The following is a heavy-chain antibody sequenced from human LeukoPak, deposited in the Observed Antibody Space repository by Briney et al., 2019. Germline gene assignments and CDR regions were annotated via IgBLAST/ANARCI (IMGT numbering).Heavy chain of an antibody. D-gene: IGHD4-17*01. V-gene: IGHV4-34*01. J-gene: IGHJ4*02. Sequence: SETLSLTCAVYGGSFSDYYWSWIRQPPGKGLEWIGEIDHRESTTYNPSLKSRVTISVDTSKNQFSLKLNSVTAADTAVYYCARVGGLGMTTVTQTDFDYWGQGTLVTVSS. CDR3: ARVGGLGMTTVTQTDFDY. CDR2: IDHREST. CDR1: GGSFSDYY.